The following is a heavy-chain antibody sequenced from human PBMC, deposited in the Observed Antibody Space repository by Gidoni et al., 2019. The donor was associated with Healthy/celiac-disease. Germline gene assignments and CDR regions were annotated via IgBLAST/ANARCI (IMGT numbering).Heavy chain of an antibody. J-gene: IGHJ4*02. D-gene: IGHD4-17*01. CDR3: ARVQHDYGDYPYYFDY. V-gene: IGHV4-30-2*01. CDR2: IYHSGST. CDR1: GGSISSGGYS. Sequence: QLQLQESDSGLVKPSQTLSLTCAVSGGSISSGGYSWSWIRQPPGKGLEWIGYIYHSGSTYYNPSLKSRVTISVDRSKNQFSLKLSSVTAADTAVYYCARVQHDYGDYPYYFDYWGQGTLVTVSS.